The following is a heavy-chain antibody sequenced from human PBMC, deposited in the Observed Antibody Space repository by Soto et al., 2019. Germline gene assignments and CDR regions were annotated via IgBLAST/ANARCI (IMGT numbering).Heavy chain of an antibody. CDR1: GYTFMYYG. V-gene: IGHV1-18*01. CDR2: ISPYNGDT. J-gene: IGHJ5*02. Sequence: QVQLVQSGSEVKKPGASVKVSCKASGYTFMYYGISWVRQAPGQGLEWMGWISPYNGDTNYAQRLQDRVTMTTDTSTSTAYMELRSLRSDDTAVYYCVRDQSDNWFDPWGQGTLVTVSS. CDR3: VRDQSDNWFDP.